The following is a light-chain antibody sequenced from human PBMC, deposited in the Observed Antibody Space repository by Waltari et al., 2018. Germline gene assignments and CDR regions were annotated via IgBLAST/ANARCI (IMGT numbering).Light chain of an antibody. CDR3: LQHYTYPPT. J-gene: IGKJ5*01. V-gene: IGKV1-17*03. Sequence: DIQMTQSPSAMSASVGDRVAITCRASQDIGNYLAWFQQKPGTVPKRLICAVYSLESGVPSRFSGSDSGTEFTLTINRLQPEDLATYFCLQHYTYPPTFGQGTRLEI. CDR2: AVY. CDR1: QDIGNY.